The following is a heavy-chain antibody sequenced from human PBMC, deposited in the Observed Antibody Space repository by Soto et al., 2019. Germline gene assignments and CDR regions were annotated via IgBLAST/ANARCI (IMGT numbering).Heavy chain of an antibody. J-gene: IGHJ4*02. D-gene: IGHD6-13*01. CDR2: IYYSGST. CDR1: GGSIRSSTYY. Sequence: SETLSLSCTVSGGSIRSSTYYWGWIRQPPGKGLEWIGSIYYSGSTHNTPSLKSRVTMSVDTYTNQFSLKLNSVTAADTAVYYCTRHEGGAAADRPLDYWGQGTLVTVSS. CDR3: TRHEGGAAADRPLDY. V-gene: IGHV4-39*01.